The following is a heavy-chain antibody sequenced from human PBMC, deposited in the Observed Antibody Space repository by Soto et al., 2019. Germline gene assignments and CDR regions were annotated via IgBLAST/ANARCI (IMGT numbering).Heavy chain of an antibody. CDR1: GCTFSTYD. D-gene: IGHD2-8*01. Sequence: GGSLRLSCGGSGCTFSTYDMSWVRQEPGKGLEWVSAIGGSGGSTYYADSVKGRFTISRDNSKNMLYLQMNSLRAEDTALYYCAKGSYCTNGICYNYWGQGTPVTVSS. CDR3: AKGSYCTNGICYNY. CDR2: IGGSGGST. V-gene: IGHV3-23*01. J-gene: IGHJ4*02.